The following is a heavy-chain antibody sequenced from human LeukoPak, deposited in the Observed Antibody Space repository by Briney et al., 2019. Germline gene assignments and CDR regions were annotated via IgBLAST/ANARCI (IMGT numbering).Heavy chain of an antibody. D-gene: IGHD3-10*01. V-gene: IGHV3-30*02. Sequence: PGGSLRLSCAASGFTFSSYGMHWVRQAPGKGLEGVAFIRYDGSNKYYADSVKGRFTISRDNSKNTLYLQMNSLRAEDTAVYYCAKEGLLWFGELPRYYMDVWGKGTTVTVSS. CDR1: GFTFSSYG. CDR2: IRYDGSNK. CDR3: AKEGLLWFGELPRYYMDV. J-gene: IGHJ6*03.